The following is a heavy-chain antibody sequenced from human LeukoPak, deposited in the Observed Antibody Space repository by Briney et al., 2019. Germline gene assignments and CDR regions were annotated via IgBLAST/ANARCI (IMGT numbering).Heavy chain of an antibody. CDR3: ARDRYYYDSSGYYHAYFQH. CDR1: GFTFNVYW. D-gene: IGHD3-22*01. CDR2: ISQDGSEK. V-gene: IGHV3-7*01. J-gene: IGHJ1*01. Sequence: TGGSLRLSCAASGFTFNVYWMTWVRQAPGKGLEWVSNISQDGSEKYYVDSVRGRFTISRDNAKNSLYLQMNSLRAEDTAVYYCARDRYYYDSSGYYHAYFQHWGQGTLVTVSS.